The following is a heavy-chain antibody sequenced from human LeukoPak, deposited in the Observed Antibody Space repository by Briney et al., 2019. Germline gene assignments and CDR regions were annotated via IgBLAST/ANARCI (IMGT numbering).Heavy chain of an antibody. CDR2: IYYTGST. J-gene: IGHJ4*02. Sequence: SETLSLTCTVSGGSISNFFWSWIRQPAGKGLEWIGHIYYTGSTDYNPSLKSRVTMSVDTSKNQISLKLSSVTAADTAVYYCARDATGPYFFDYWGQGTLVTVSS. CDR1: GGSISNFF. CDR3: ARDATGPYFFDY. V-gene: IGHV4-4*07. D-gene: IGHD1-1*01.